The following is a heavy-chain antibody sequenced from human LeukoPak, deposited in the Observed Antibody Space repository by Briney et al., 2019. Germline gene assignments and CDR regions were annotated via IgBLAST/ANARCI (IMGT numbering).Heavy chain of an antibody. Sequence: VASVKVSCKASGYTFTGYYIHWVRPAPGQGLEWMGWMNPNSGNTGYAQKFQGRVTITRNTSISTAYMELSSLRSEDTAVYYCARGPGSSSSGVFDYWGQGTLVTVSS. CDR2: MNPNSGNT. D-gene: IGHD6-6*01. V-gene: IGHV1-8*03. J-gene: IGHJ4*02. CDR1: GYTFTGYY. CDR3: ARGPGSSSSGVFDY.